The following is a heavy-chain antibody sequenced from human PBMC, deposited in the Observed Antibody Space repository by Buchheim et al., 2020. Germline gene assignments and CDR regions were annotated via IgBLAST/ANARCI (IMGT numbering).Heavy chain of an antibody. D-gene: IGHD6-19*01. J-gene: IGHJ4*02. CDR2: INGGEGNT. CDR1: AYQINVFA. CDR3: VRESAVASDY. V-gene: IGHV1-3*05. Sequence: QVQLVQSGAEEKKPGASVKVSCKASAYQINVFAIHWVRQAPGQSFEWLGWINGGEGNTKYSQKFQGRVTITRDIYANTVYMEVNSLRLEDTAVYFCVRESAVASDYWGQGTL.